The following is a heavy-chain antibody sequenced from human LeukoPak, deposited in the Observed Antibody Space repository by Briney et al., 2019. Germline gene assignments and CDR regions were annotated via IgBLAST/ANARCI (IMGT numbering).Heavy chain of an antibody. D-gene: IGHD5-12*01. CDR2: ISSSSSCI. CDR1: IFIYRRYS. J-gene: IGHJ4*02. Sequence: PGGSQRLFCSVSIFIYRRYSEMGARQAPGKGLEWVSSISSSSSCIYYADSVKGRFTISRDKAKNSLYLQMNSVRAEDTAIYYCAREAMVATCVYWGRGTLVTVSS. CDR3: AREAMVATCVY. V-gene: IGHV3-21*01.